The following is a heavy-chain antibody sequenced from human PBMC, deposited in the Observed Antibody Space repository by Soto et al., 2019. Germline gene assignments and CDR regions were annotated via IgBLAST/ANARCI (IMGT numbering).Heavy chain of an antibody. CDR2: IYYSGST. J-gene: IGHJ6*02. D-gene: IGHD2-15*01. Sequence: SETLSLTCTVSGGSVSSGSYYWSWIRQPPGKGLEWIGYIYYSGSTNYNPSLKSRVTISVDTSKNQFSLKLSSVTAADTAVYYCARGSRYCSGGSCYSRYYYYYGMDVWGQGTTVTVSS. CDR3: ARGSRYCSGGSCYSRYYYYYGMDV. V-gene: IGHV4-61*01. CDR1: GGSVSSGSYY.